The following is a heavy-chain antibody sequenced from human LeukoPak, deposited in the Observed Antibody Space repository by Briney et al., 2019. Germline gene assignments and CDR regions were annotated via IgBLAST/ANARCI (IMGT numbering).Heavy chain of an antibody. CDR1: GVTFGDYA. V-gene: IGHV3-15*01. CDR3: TTDLRLGVTMIVA. D-gene: IGHD3-22*01. Sequence: GGSLRLSCTASGVTFGDYAMSWVRQAPGKGLEWVGRIKSKTDGGTTDYAAPVKGRFTISRDDSKNTLYLQMNSLKTEDTAVYYCTTDLRLGVTMIVAWSQGTLVTVSS. J-gene: IGHJ5*02. CDR2: IKSKTDGGTT.